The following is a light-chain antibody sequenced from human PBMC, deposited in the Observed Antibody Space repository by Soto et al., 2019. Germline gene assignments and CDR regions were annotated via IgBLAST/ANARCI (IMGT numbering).Light chain of an antibody. V-gene: IGKV3-11*01. CDR2: DAS. CDR1: QSVSIY. J-gene: IGKJ3*01. Sequence: EIVMTQSPGTLSLSPGERATLSXXACQSVSIYLAWYQQKPGQAPRLLIYDASNRATGIPARFSGSGSGTDFTLTISSLEPEDFAVYYCQQRSNWPPFSFGPGTKVDIK. CDR3: QQRSNWPPFS.